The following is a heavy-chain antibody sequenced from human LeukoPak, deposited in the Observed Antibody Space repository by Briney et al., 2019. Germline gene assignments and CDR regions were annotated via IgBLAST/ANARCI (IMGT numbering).Heavy chain of an antibody. CDR3: ARDAFHYYGMDV. Sequence: GGSLRLSCAASGFTFSSYEMNWVRQAPGKVLEWVSYIRSSGSGTYYADSAKGRFTISRDNAKNSLYLQMNSLRADDTAVYYCARDAFHYYGMDVWGQGTTVIVSS. J-gene: IGHJ6*02. V-gene: IGHV3-48*03. D-gene: IGHD3-3*02. CDR1: GFTFSSYE. CDR2: IRSSGSGT.